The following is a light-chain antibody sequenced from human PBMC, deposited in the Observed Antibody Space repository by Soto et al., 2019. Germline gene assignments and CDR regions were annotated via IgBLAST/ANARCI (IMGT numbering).Light chain of an antibody. Sequence: QSALTQPPSVSGAPGQRVTISCTGSSSNIGAGYDVHWYQQLPGTAPKLLIYGNSNRPSGVPDRFSGSKSGTSASLAITGLQAEYEADYYCQSYDSSLSHVFGPGTEVTV. CDR3: QSYDSSLSHV. CDR2: GNS. J-gene: IGLJ1*01. V-gene: IGLV1-40*01. CDR1: SSNIGAGYD.